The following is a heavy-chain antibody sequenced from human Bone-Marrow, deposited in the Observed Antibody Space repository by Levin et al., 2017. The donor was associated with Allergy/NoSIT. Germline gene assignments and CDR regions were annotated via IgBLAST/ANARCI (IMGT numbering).Heavy chain of an antibody. CDR1: GLTLGNYA. Sequence: HAGGSLRLSCAASGLTLGNYAMTWVRQTPGKGLEWVSTISGNGDTTFYADSVKGRFTISRDNSKNTVRLQMSRLSAEDTAVYYCAKGGHMSFFDYWGQGALVTVSS. D-gene: IGHD2-21*01. CDR3: AKGGHMSFFDY. CDR2: ISGNGDTT. J-gene: IGHJ4*02. V-gene: IGHV3-23*01.